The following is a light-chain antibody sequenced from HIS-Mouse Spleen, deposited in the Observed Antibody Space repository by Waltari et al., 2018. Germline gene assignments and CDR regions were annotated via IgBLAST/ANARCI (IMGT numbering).Light chain of an antibody. CDR3: YSTDSSGNHRV. V-gene: IGLV3-10*01. CDR2: EDS. Sequence: SYELTQPPSVSVSPGQTARITCSGDALPKKYAYWYQHKSGQAPVLVIYEDSKRPSGIPMRFSGSTSGTMATLTISGAQVEDEADYYCYSTDSSGNHRVFGGGTKLTVL. J-gene: IGLJ2*01. CDR1: ALPKKY.